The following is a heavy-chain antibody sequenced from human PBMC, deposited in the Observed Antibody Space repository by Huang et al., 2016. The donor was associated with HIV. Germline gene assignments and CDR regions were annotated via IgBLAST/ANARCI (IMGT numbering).Heavy chain of an antibody. CDR1: GFTFTIYA. J-gene: IGHJ4*02. CDR2: ISARGDTK. V-gene: IGHV3-23*01. Sequence: EVRLLESGGRLVQSGESLRLSCSASGFTFTIYAMSWVRPAPGKGLEWVAGISARGDTKNYPDSVKGRFTISRDNSRSILYLQMSSLGGEATAMYYCAKPYSGSSNQVFDYWGQGTMVTVSS. CDR3: AKPYSGSSNQVFDY. D-gene: IGHD1-26*01.